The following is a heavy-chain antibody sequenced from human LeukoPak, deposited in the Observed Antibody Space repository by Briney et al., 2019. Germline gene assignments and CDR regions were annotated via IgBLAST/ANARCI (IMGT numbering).Heavy chain of an antibody. CDR2: ISAYNGNT. Sequence: ASVKVSCKASGYTFTSYGISWVRQAPGQGLEWMGWISAYNGNTNYAQKLQGRVTMTRNTSISTAYMELSSLRSEDTAVYYCARERGDSGFDYWGQGTLVTVSS. CDR3: ARERGDSGFDY. D-gene: IGHD4-17*01. V-gene: IGHV1-18*01. J-gene: IGHJ4*02. CDR1: GYTFTSYG.